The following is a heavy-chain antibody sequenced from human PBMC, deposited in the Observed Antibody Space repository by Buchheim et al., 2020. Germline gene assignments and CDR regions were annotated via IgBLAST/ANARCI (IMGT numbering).Heavy chain of an antibody. Sequence: QVQLQESGPGLVKPSQTLPLTCTVSGGSISSGDYHWSWIRQPPGKGLEWIGYIYYSGSTYYNPSLKSRVTISVDTSKNQFSLKLSSVTAADTAVYYCARRRMRGYSYGQGYYFDYWGQGTL. J-gene: IGHJ4*02. CDR2: IYYSGST. CDR3: ARRRMRGYSYGQGYYFDY. V-gene: IGHV4-30-4*01. D-gene: IGHD5-18*01. CDR1: GGSISSGDYH.